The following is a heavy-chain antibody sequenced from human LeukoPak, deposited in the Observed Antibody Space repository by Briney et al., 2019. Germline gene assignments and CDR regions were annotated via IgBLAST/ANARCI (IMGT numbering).Heavy chain of an antibody. Sequence: SETLSLTCAVYGGSFSGYYWSWIRQPPGKGLEWIGEINHSGSTNYNPSLKSRVTISVDTSKNQSSLKLSSVTAADTAVYYCARGPEGYGSGSSTSVCWGQGTLVTVSS. CDR2: INHSGST. CDR3: ARGPEGYGSGSSTSVC. CDR1: GGSFSGYY. V-gene: IGHV4-34*01. D-gene: IGHD3-10*01. J-gene: IGHJ4*02.